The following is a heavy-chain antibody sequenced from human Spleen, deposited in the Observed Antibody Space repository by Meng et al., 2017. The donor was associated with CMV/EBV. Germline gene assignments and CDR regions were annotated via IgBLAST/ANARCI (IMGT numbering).Heavy chain of an antibody. CDR2: INPKRGKT. CDR1: GYTFTNYD. Sequence: ASVKVSCKASGYTFTNYDVNWVRQAPGQGLEWMGWINPKRGKTGYAQKFQGRVTMTTDTSTSTAYMELRSLRSDDTAVYYCARGLLRGAPHYFDYWGQGTLVTVSS. J-gene: IGHJ4*02. CDR3: ARGLLRGAPHYFDY. D-gene: IGHD3-10*01. V-gene: IGHV1-8*01.